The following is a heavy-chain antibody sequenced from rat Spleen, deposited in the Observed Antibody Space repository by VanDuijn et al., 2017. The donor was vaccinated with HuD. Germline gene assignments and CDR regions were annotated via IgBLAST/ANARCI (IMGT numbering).Heavy chain of an antibody. V-gene: IGHV3-3*01. D-gene: IGHD1-1*01. CDR3: ARSDGVHYYLPFAD. CDR2: INGAGTT. J-gene: IGHJ2*01. CDR1: VYSITSSYR. Sequence: QLQESGPGLVKPSQSLSLTCSVTVYSITSSYRWNWIRKFPGNKLEWMGYINGAGTTNYNPSLKSRISITRDTSKNQFFLQVNSVSSEDTATYYCARSDGVHYYLPFADWGQGVMVTVSS.